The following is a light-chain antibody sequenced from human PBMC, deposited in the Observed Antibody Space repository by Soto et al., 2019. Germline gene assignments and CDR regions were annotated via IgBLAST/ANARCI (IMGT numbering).Light chain of an antibody. CDR3: SSYTTSSTYV. CDR2: DVS. CDR1: ISDVGGYDY. V-gene: IGLV2-14*01. Sequence: QSVLTQPASVSGSPGQSITISCTGTISDVGGYDYVSWYQQHPGKAPKLMIYDVSNRPSGVSNRFSGSKSGNTASLTIPGLQADDEADYYCSSYTTSSTYVFGTGTKVTVL. J-gene: IGLJ1*01.